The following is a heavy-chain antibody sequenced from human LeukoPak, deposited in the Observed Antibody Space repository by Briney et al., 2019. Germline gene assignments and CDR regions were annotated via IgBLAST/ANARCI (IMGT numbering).Heavy chain of an antibody. CDR1: GYSISSGYF. D-gene: IGHD2-2*01. J-gene: IGHJ4*02. CDR2: IYHSGST. CDR3: ARNGTSSYFDY. Sequence: SETLSLTCAVSGYSISSGYFWVWIRQPPGKGLEWIGSIYHSGSTHYNPSLKSRVTISVDTPKNQFSLKLSAVTAADTAVYYCARNGTSSYFDYWGQGTLVTVSS. V-gene: IGHV4-38-2*01.